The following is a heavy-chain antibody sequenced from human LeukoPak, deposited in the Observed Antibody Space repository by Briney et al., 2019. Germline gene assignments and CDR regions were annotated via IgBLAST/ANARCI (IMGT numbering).Heavy chain of an antibody. J-gene: IGHJ6*03. D-gene: IGHD2-2*01. CDR3: ARVLGSYCSSTSCYGDYYYYYMDV. Sequence: SVKVSCKASGGTFSSYAISWVRQAPGQGLEWMGGIIPIFGTANYAQKFQGRVTITADESTSTAYMELSSLRSEDTAVYYCARVLGSYCSSTSCYGDYYYYYMDVWGKGTTVTVSS. CDR1: GGTFSSYA. V-gene: IGHV1-69*13. CDR2: IIPIFGTA.